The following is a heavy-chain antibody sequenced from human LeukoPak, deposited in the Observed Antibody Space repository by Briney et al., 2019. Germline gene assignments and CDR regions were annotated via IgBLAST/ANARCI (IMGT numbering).Heavy chain of an antibody. CDR2: ISQSGYT. Sequence: SETLSLTCSVSGYSISSGYFWGWIRQPPGKGPEWIGSISQSGYTYYNPSLTSRVTISVDTSKNQFSLKLSSVTAADTAVYYCARLGGIAAAGTLGYWGQGTLVTVSS. CDR1: GYSISSGYF. D-gene: IGHD6-13*01. J-gene: IGHJ4*02. V-gene: IGHV4-38-2*02. CDR3: ARLGGIAAAGTLGY.